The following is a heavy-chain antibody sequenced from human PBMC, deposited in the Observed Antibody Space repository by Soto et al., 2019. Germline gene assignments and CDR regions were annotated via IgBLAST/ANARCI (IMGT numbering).Heavy chain of an antibody. D-gene: IGHD5-12*01. CDR2: IYWDDNK. CDR3: AHRRLSWLHFVGGYDY. CDR1: GFSLNTGGEG. J-gene: IGHJ4*02. Sequence: QITLKESGPTLVKPTQTLTLTCTFSGFSLNTGGEGVGWIRQPPGKALEWLALIYWDDNKRYSPSLKNRLTITKDTSKNQVVLTMTNMDPVDTATYYCAHRRLSWLHFVGGYDYWGQGALVTVSS. V-gene: IGHV2-5*02.